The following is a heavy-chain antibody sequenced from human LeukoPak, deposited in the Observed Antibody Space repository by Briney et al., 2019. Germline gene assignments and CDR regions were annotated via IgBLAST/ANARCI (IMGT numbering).Heavy chain of an antibody. CDR3: ARDPTNSYGSGTPFDY. Sequence: ASVTVSCKASGYTFTSYGISWVRQAPGQGLEWMGWISAYNGNTNYAQKLQGRVTMTTDTSTSTAYMELRSLRSDDTAVYYCARDPTNSYGSGTPFDYWGQGTLVTVSS. D-gene: IGHD3-10*01. J-gene: IGHJ4*02. CDR2: ISAYNGNT. V-gene: IGHV1-18*04. CDR1: GYTFTSYG.